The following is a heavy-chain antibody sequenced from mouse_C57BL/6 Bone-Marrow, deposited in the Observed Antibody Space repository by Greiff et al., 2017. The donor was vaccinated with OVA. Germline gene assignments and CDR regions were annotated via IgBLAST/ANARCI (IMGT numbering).Heavy chain of an antibody. V-gene: IGHV4-1*01. CDR3: ARPEGYYGSSHWYFDV. D-gene: IGHD1-1*01. J-gene: IGHJ1*03. CDR2: INPDSSTI. CDR1: GFDFSRYW. Sequence: EVKLMESGGGLVQPGGSLKLSCAASGFDFSRYWMSWVRRAPGKGLEWIGEINPDSSTINYAPSLKDKFIISRDNAKNTLYLQMSKVRSEDTALYYCARPEGYYGSSHWYFDVWGTGTTVTVSS.